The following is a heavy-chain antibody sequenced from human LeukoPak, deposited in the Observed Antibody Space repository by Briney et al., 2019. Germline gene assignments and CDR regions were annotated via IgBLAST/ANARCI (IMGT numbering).Heavy chain of an antibody. CDR2: INWNGGST. J-gene: IGHJ6*04. Sequence: GGSLRLSCAASGFTFDDYGMSWVRQAPGKGLEWVSGINWNGGSTGYADSVKGRFTISRDNAKNSLYLQMNSLRAEDTAVYYCAELGITMIGGVWGKGTAVTISS. CDR3: AELGITMIGGV. CDR1: GFTFDDYG. V-gene: IGHV3-20*04. D-gene: IGHD3-10*02.